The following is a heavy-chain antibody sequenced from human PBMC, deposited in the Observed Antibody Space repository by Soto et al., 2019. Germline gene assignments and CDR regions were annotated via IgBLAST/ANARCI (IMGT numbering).Heavy chain of an antibody. Sequence: GGSLRLSCAASGFTFSSYGMHWVRQAPGKGLEWVAVISYDGSNKYYADSVKGRFTISRDNSKNTLYLQMNSLRAEDTAVYYCAKDYCTNGVCIKDYYYGMDVWGQGTTVTVSS. CDR2: ISYDGSNK. CDR3: AKDYCTNGVCIKDYYYGMDV. J-gene: IGHJ6*02. D-gene: IGHD2-8*01. V-gene: IGHV3-30*18. CDR1: GFTFSSYG.